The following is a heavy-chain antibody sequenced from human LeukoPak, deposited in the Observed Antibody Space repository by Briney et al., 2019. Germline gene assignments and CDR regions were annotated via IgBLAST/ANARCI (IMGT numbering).Heavy chain of an antibody. Sequence: PGGSLRLSCAASGFTFSSCAMSWARQAPGKGLEWVSGINSNGDEIYYAESVRGRFTISRDNSNNALYLQMDSLRAEDTAVYYCANWIGRSSRDYWGQGTLVTVSS. CDR3: ANWIGRSSRDY. J-gene: IGHJ4*02. D-gene: IGHD6-6*01. CDR1: GFTFSSCA. V-gene: IGHV3-23*01. CDR2: INSNGDEI.